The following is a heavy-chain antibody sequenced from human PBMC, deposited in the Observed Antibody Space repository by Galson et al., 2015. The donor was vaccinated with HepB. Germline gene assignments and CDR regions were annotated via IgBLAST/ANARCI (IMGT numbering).Heavy chain of an antibody. CDR3: TTFGYGDYAYYYGMDV. CDR2: IKSKTDGGTT. CDR1: GFTFSNAW. J-gene: IGHJ6*02. Sequence: SLRLSCAASGFTFSNAWMSWVRQAPGKGLERVGRIKSKTDGGTTDYAAPVEGRFTISRDDSKNTLYLQMNSLKTEDTAVYYCTTFGYGDYAYYYGMDVWGQGTTVTVSS. D-gene: IGHD4-17*01. V-gene: IGHV3-15*01.